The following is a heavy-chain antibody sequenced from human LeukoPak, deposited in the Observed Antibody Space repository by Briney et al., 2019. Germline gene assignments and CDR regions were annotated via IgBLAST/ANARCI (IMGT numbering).Heavy chain of an antibody. V-gene: IGHV1-69*13. CDR3: ASSTYYYDSSGYYPLDY. J-gene: IGHJ4*02. D-gene: IGHD3-22*01. Sequence: SVKVSCKASGGTFSSYAISWVRQAPGQGLEWMGGIIPIFGTANYAQKFQGRVTITADESTSTAYMELSSLRSEDTAVYYCASSTYYYDSSGYYPLDYWGQGTLVTVSS. CDR1: GGTFSSYA. CDR2: IIPIFGTA.